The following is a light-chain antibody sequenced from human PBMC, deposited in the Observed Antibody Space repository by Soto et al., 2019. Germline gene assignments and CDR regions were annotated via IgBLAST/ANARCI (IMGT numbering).Light chain of an antibody. CDR2: GAS. Sequence: EIVLTQSLGTLSLSPGQRATLSCRASHSVSSSYLAWYQQKPGQAPRLLIYGASRRATGIPARFSCSASGTAFTVTISRLEPEDFGVYCCQQYGIAPTWTFGQGTKVDIK. CDR1: HSVSSSY. CDR3: QQYGIAPTWT. V-gene: IGKV3-20*01. J-gene: IGKJ1*01.